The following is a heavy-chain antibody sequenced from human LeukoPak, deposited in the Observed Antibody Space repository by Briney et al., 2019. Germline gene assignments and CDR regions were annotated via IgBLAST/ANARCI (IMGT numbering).Heavy chain of an antibody. Sequence: SETLSLTCTVSGGSISSGDYYWSWIRQPPGKGLEWIGYIYYSGSTYYNPSLKSRVTISVDTSKNQFSLKLSSVTAADTAVYYCARDKVVVASGSFDPWGQGTLVTVSS. CDR1: GGSISSGDYY. CDR3: ARDKVVVASGSFDP. V-gene: IGHV4-30-4*08. D-gene: IGHD2-15*01. J-gene: IGHJ5*02. CDR2: IYYSGST.